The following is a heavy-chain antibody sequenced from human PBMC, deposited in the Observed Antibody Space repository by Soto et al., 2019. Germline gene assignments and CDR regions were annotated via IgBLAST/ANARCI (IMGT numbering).Heavy chain of an antibody. V-gene: IGHV1-69*04. CDR2: IIPILGIA. CDR3: ARDHVDRHYYDSSGSRPDY. Sequence: GASVKVSCKASGGTFSSYTISWVRQAPGQGLEWMGRIIPILGIANYAQKFQGRVTITADKSTSTAYMELSSLRSEDTAVYYCARDHVDRHYYDSSGSRPDYWGQGTLVTVSS. J-gene: IGHJ4*02. CDR1: GGTFSSYT. D-gene: IGHD3-22*01.